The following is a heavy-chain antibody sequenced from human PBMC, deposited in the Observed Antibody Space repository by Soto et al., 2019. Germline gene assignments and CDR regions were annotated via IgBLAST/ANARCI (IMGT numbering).Heavy chain of an antibody. D-gene: IGHD2-2*01. V-gene: IGHV3-23*01. Sequence: GGSLRLSCAASGFTFSSYAMSWVRQAPGKGLEWVSAISGSGGSTYYADSVKGRFTISRDNSKNTLYLQMNSLRAEDTAEYYCAKGLPIVVVPAADYWGQGTLVTVSS. J-gene: IGHJ4*02. CDR1: GFTFSSYA. CDR3: AKGLPIVVVPAADY. CDR2: ISGSGGST.